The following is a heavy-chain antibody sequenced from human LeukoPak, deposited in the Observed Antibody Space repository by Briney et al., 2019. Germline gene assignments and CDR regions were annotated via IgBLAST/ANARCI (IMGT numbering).Heavy chain of an antibody. D-gene: IGHD3-22*01. Sequence: GASVNVSCKASGYTFTSCYMHWVRQAPGQGLEWMGIINPSGGSTSYAQKFQGRVTMTRDTSTSTVYMELSSLRSEDTAVYYCARDGVPYYYDSSGGYYFDYWGQGTLVTVSS. V-gene: IGHV1-46*01. J-gene: IGHJ4*02. CDR1: GYTFTSCY. CDR3: ARDGVPYYYDSSGGYYFDY. CDR2: INPSGGST.